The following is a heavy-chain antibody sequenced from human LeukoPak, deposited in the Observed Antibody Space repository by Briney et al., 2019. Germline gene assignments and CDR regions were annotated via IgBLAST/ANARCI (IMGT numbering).Heavy chain of an antibody. V-gene: IGHV3-21*01. J-gene: IGHJ6*03. Sequence: PGGXXRLSCAASGFTFSSYSMNWVRQAPGKGLEWVSSISSSSSYIYYADSVKGRFTISRDNAKNSLYLQMNSLRAEDTAVYYCARVDFSKVPYYMDVWGKGTTVTVSS. D-gene: IGHD3/OR15-3a*01. CDR3: ARVDFSKVPYYMDV. CDR2: ISSSSSYI. CDR1: GFTFSSYS.